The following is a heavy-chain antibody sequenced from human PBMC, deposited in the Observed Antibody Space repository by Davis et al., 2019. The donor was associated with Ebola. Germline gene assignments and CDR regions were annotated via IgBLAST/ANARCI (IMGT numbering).Heavy chain of an antibody. Sequence: AASVKVSCKASGYTFTSYGISWVRQAPGQGLEWMEWTSAYNGNTNYAQKLQGRVTMTTDTSTSTAYMELRSLRSDDTAVYYCARDLLGYGMDVWGQGTTVTVSS. D-gene: IGHD1-26*01. CDR3: ARDLLGYGMDV. CDR1: GYTFTSYG. V-gene: IGHV1-18*01. J-gene: IGHJ6*02. CDR2: TSAYNGNT.